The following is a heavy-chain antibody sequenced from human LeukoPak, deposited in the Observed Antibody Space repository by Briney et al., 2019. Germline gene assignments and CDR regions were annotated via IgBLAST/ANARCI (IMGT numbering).Heavy chain of an antibody. CDR1: GFTFGDYA. D-gene: IGHD2-2*02. CDR2: IRSKAYGGTT. J-gene: IGHJ4*02. CDR3: TTTVVVPAAIRGVIDY. V-gene: IGHV3-49*04. Sequence: PGGSLRLSCTASGFTFGDYAMSWVRQAPGKGLEWVDFIRSKAYGGTTEYAASVKGRFTISRDDSKSIAYLQMNSLKTEDTAVYYCTTTVVVPAAIRGVIDYWGQGTLVTVSS.